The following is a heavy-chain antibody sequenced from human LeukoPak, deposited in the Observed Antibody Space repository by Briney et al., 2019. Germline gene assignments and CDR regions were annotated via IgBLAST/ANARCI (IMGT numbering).Heavy chain of an antibody. CDR1: GFTFDDYA. V-gene: IGHV3-9*01. CDR2: ISWNSGSI. Sequence: QPGGSLRLSCTASGFTFDDYAMHWVRQAPGKGLEWVSGISWNSGSIGYADSVKGRFTISRDNAKNSLYLQMNSLRAEDTALYYCAKNYYYDSSGFVDYWGQGTLVTVSS. CDR3: AKNYYYDSSGFVDY. D-gene: IGHD3-22*01. J-gene: IGHJ4*02.